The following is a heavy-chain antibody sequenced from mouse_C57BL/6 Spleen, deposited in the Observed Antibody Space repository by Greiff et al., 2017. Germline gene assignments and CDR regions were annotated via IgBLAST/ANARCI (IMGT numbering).Heavy chain of an antibody. CDR1: GFNIKDDY. J-gene: IGHJ4*01. Sequence: EVQLVESGAELVRPGASVKLSCTASGFNIKDDYMHWVKQRPEQGLEWIGWIDPENGDTEYASKFQGKATITADTSSNTAYLQLSSLTSEDTAVYYCTTLGNYEGGAMDDWGQGTSVTVSS. CDR3: TTLGNYEGGAMDD. D-gene: IGHD2-1*01. V-gene: IGHV14-4*01. CDR2: IDPENGDT.